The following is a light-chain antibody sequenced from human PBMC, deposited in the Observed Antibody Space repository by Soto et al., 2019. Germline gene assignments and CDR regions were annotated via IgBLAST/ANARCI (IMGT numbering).Light chain of an antibody. CDR3: WT. CDR2: GAS. V-gene: IGKV3-15*01. Sequence: EIVMTQSPATLSVSPGEGATLSCRASQSVNSNLAWYQQKPGQAPRLLIIGASSRAPGIPSGFSGSGSGTEFTLTISSLQSEDLAVSWPWTFGLGTKVEV. CDR1: QSVNSN. J-gene: IGKJ1*01.